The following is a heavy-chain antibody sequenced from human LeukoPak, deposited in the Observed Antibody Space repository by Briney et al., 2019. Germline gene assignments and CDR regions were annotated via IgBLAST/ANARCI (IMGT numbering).Heavy chain of an antibody. CDR3: AMVRGGVNNY. D-gene: IGHD3-10*01. CDR2: ISSSGSTL. Sequence: GGSLRLSCAASGFTFSNYEMNWARQAPGKGLEWISYISSSGSTLYYADSLKGRFTISRDNAKNSLYLQMNSLRGEDTAVYFCAMVRGGVNNYWGQGTLVTVSS. CDR1: GFTFSNYE. V-gene: IGHV3-48*03. J-gene: IGHJ4*02.